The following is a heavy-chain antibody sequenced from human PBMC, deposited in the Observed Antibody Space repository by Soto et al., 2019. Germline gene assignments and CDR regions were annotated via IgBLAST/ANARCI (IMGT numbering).Heavy chain of an antibody. CDR3: ARDGPYYYGSGSYYPRAGAFDI. J-gene: IGHJ3*02. CDR1: GGSISSGGYY. V-gene: IGHV4-31*03. CDR2: IYYSGST. Sequence: KPSETLSLTCTVSGGSISSGGYYWSWIRQHPGKGLEWIGYIYYSGSTYYNPSLKSRVTISVDTSKNQFSLKLSSVTAADTAVHYCARDGPYYYGSGSYYPRAGAFDIWGQGTMVTVSS. D-gene: IGHD3-10*01.